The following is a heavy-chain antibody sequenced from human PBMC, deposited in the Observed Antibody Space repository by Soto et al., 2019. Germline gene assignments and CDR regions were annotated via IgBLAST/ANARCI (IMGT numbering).Heavy chain of an antibody. D-gene: IGHD2-2*01. V-gene: IGHV1-18*01. CDR2: ISAYNGNT. CDR1: GYTFTSYG. CDR3: ARGHGGVVPALRWFDP. Sequence: ASVKVSCKASGYTFTSYGISWVRQAPGQGLEWMGWISAYNGNTNYAQKLQGRVTMTTDTSTSTAYMELRSLRSDDTAVYYCARGHGGVVPALRWFDPWGQGTLVTVSS. J-gene: IGHJ5*02.